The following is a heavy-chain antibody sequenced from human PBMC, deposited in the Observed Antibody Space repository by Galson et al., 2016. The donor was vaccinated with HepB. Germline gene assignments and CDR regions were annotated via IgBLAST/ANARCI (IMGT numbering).Heavy chain of an antibody. CDR3: ARTYSSGGTDASDL. CDR2: IFPGDSDT. V-gene: IGHV5-51*01. CDR1: GYIFTTYW. J-gene: IGHJ3*01. D-gene: IGHD6-19*01. Sequence: QSGAEVTKPGESLKISCKGSGYIFTTYWVGWVRQKPGEGLEWMGIIFPGDSDTNYSPSFQGQVTSSGDKSISTAYLQWSSLKASDTAMYYCARTYSSGGTDASDLWGQGTMVTVSS.